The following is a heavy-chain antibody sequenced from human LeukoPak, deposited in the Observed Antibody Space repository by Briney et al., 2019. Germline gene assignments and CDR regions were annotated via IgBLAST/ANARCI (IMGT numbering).Heavy chain of an antibody. CDR2: INHSGST. CDR3: ARRFRPTVVTPGLHGAFDI. D-gene: IGHD4-23*01. Sequence: SETLSLTCAVYGGSFSGYYWSWIRQPPGKGLEWIGEINHSGSTNYNPSLKSRVTISVDTSKNQFSLKLSSVTAADTAVYYCARRFRPTVVTPGLHGAFDIWGQGTMVTVSS. CDR1: GGSFSGYY. V-gene: IGHV4-34*01. J-gene: IGHJ3*02.